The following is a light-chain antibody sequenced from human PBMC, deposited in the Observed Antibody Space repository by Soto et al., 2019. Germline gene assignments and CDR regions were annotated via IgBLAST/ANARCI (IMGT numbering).Light chain of an antibody. Sequence: EIVMTQSPATLSVSPGERATLSCRASQSVSSYLAWYQQKPGQAPRLLIHGASTRATGFPARFSGSGSGTEFTLTISSLQSEDFAVYYCQQYNDWPLTFGGGTKVEIK. CDR3: QQYNDWPLT. J-gene: IGKJ4*01. V-gene: IGKV3-15*01. CDR2: GAS. CDR1: QSVSSY.